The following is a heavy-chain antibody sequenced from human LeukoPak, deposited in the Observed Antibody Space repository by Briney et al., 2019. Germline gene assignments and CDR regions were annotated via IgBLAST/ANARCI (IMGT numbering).Heavy chain of an antibody. CDR3: ARAGYSYGPFDY. D-gene: IGHD5-18*01. J-gene: IGHJ4*02. CDR1: GFTFSSYG. V-gene: IGHV3-33*01. Sequence: GRSLRLSCAASGFTFSSYGMHWVRQAPGKGLEWVAVIWYDGSNKYYADSVKGRFTISRDNSKNTLYLQMNSLRAEDTAVYYCARAGYSYGPFDYWGQGTLVTVSS. CDR2: IWYDGSNK.